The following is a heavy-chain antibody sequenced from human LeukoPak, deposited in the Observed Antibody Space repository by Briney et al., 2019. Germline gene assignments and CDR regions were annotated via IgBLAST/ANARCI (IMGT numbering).Heavy chain of an antibody. CDR2: ISSDGTNT. Sequence: GGPLRLSCAASGFTFSSYWMHWVRQPPGRGPVWVSRISSDGTNTRYADSVRGRFTVSRDNAKNTLYLQMNSLRVEDSAVYYCARDWGGSGPTSHDYWGQGTLVTVSS. V-gene: IGHV3-74*01. D-gene: IGHD3-16*01. CDR3: ARDWGGSGPTSHDY. CDR1: GFTFSSYW. J-gene: IGHJ4*02.